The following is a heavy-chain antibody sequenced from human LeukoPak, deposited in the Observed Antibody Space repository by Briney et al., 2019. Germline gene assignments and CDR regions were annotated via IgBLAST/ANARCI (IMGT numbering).Heavy chain of an antibody. J-gene: IGHJ6*02. V-gene: IGHV3-33*01. CDR1: GFTFSSYG. CDR2: IWYDGSNK. CDR3: ARDPLTAMVQESYYYGMDV. D-gene: IGHD5-18*01. Sequence: GGSLRLSCAASGFTFSSYGMHWVRQAPGKGLEWVAVIWYDGSNKYYADSVKGRFTVSRDNSKNTLYLQMNSLRAEDTAVYYCARDPLTAMVQESYYYGMDVWGQGTTVTVSS.